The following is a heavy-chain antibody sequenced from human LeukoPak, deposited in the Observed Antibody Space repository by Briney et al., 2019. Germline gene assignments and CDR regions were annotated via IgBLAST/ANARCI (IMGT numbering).Heavy chain of an antibody. D-gene: IGHD1/OR15-1a*01. CDR3: ARDLVGTTPDDY. V-gene: IGHV3-21*01. Sequence: SGGSLRLSCAASGFTFSSYWMSWVRQAPGKGLEWVSSISSSSSYIYYADSVKGRFTISRDNAKNSLYLQMNSLRAEDTAVYYCARDLVGTTPDDYWGQGTLVTVSS. CDR1: GFTFSSYW. J-gene: IGHJ4*02. CDR2: ISSSSSYI.